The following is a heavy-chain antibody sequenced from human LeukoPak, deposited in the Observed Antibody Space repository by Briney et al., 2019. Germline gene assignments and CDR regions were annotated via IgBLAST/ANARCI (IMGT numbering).Heavy chain of an antibody. Sequence: PSETLSLTCTVSGGSIGSGDYYWSWIRQPPGKGLEWIGYIYYSGYTNYNPSLKSRVTISVDKSKNQFSLNLNSVTAADTALYYCARDGGRGYYVSESWGQGTLVTVSS. CDR1: GGSIGSGDYY. D-gene: IGHD3-10*01. V-gene: IGHV4-30-4*01. J-gene: IGHJ5*02. CDR2: IYYSGYT. CDR3: ARDGGRGYYVSES.